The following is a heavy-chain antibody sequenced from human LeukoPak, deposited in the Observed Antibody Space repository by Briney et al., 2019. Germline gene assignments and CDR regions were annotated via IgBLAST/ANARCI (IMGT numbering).Heavy chain of an antibody. J-gene: IGHJ4*02. CDR1: GFTFSSYA. CDR3: AKDLQVWHGSGSYDDY. D-gene: IGHD3-10*01. CDR2: ISGSGGST. Sequence: PGGSLRLSCAASGFTFSSYAMSWVRQAPGKGLEWVSAISGSGGSTYYADSVKGRFTISRDNSKNTLYLQMNSLRAEDTAVYYCAKDLQVWHGSGSYDDYWGQGTLVTVSS. V-gene: IGHV3-23*01.